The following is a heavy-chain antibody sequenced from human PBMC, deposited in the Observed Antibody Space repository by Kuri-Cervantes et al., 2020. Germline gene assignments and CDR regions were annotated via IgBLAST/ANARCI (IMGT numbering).Heavy chain of an antibody. CDR2: IYYSGST. CDR1: GGSISSGGYY. D-gene: IGHD3-10*01. CDR3: ARAGPGNTKVRGVITRPRYFDY. V-gene: IGHV4-31*03. Sequence: SETLSLTCTVSGGSISSGGYYWSWIRQHPGKGLEWIGYIYYSGSTYYNPSLKSRVTISVDTSKNQFSLRLTSVTAADTAVYYRARAGPGNTKVRGVITRPRYFDYWGQGTLVTVSS. J-gene: IGHJ4*02.